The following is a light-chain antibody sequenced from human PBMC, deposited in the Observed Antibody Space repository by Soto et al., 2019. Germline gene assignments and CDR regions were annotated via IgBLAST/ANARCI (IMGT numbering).Light chain of an antibody. Sequence: EIVMKQSPATLSVSPGERATLSCSASQSVSSNLAWYQQKPGQAPRLVIYGASTRATGIPARFSGSGSVTEFTLTISSLQSEDFAVYYCQQYNNWPPYTFGQGTKLEIK. CDR3: QQYNNWPPYT. CDR2: GAS. CDR1: QSVSSN. J-gene: IGKJ2*01. V-gene: IGKV3-15*01.